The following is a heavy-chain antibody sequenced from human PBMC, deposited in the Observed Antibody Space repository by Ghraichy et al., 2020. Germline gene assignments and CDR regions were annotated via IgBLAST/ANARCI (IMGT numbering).Heavy chain of an antibody. J-gene: IGHJ4*02. D-gene: IGHD6-19*01. CDR3: ARDPDLAVAYYFDY. Sequence: GGSLRLSCAASGLIFSSYGMHWVRQAPGKGLEGVAVIWSDGSNKYYADSVKGRFTITRDNFKNTLYLQMNSLRAEDTAVYYCARDPDLAVAYYFDYWGQGTLVTVSS. V-gene: IGHV3-33*01. CDR2: IWSDGSNK. CDR1: GLIFSSYG.